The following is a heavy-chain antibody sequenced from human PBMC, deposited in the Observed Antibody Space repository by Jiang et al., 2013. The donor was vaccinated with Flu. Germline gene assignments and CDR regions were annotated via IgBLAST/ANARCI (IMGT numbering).Heavy chain of an antibody. Sequence: QTLSLTCAISGDSVSSNSAAWNWIRQSPSRGLEWLGRIYYRSKWYNEYAPFVKSRIAINPDTSKNQLSLQLNSVTAEDTALYYCASGSSSFEFWGQGALVTVAS. V-gene: IGHV6-1*01. D-gene: IGHD6-6*01. CDR2: IYYRSKWYN. CDR3: ASGSSSFEF. CDR1: GDSVSSNSAA. J-gene: IGHJ4*02.